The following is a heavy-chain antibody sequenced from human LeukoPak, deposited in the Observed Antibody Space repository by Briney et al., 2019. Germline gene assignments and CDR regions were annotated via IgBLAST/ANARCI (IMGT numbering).Heavy chain of an antibody. J-gene: IGHJ4*02. CDR3: ARSRVAGLIDY. CDR2: IYYSGST. Sequence: PSETLSLTCTVSGGSISSGGYYWSWIRQHPGKGLEWIGYIYYSGSTYYNPSLKSRVTISVDTSKNQFSLKLSSVTAADTAVYYCARSRVAGLIDYWGQGTLVTVSS. CDR1: GGSISSGGYY. D-gene: IGHD6-19*01. V-gene: IGHV4-31*03.